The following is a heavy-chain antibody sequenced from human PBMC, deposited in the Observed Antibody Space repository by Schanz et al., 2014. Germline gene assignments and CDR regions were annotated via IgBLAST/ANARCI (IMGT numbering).Heavy chain of an antibody. CDR2: FDVEDGET. J-gene: IGHJ6*02. V-gene: IGHV1-24*01. CDR3: ATETSRTWFYNGVDV. CDR1: GYTFNNHG. Sequence: QVQLVQSGVEVKRPGASVRVSCKASGYTFNNHGISWVRQAPGKGLEWLGGFDVEDGETIYAQKFQGRVTMTEDTSTDTAYVELSRLTSEDTGVYYCATETSRTWFYNGVDVWGQGTTVTASS. D-gene: IGHD2-2*01.